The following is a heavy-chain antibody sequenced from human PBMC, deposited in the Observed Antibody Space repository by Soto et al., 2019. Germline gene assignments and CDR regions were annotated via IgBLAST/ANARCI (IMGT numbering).Heavy chain of an antibody. CDR1: GFTFRSHA. CDR3: ARGPLWFGEIGYFDY. CDR2: IDSSSSFI. J-gene: IGHJ4*02. V-gene: IGHV3-21*01. Sequence: EVQLVESGGGLVKPGGSLRLSCAGSGFTFRSHAMNWVRQAPGKGLEWVSSIDSSSSFIYYADSVKGRFTISRDNAKNSLYLQMSSLRAEDTAVYYCARGPLWFGEIGYFDYWGQGALVTVSS. D-gene: IGHD3-10*01.